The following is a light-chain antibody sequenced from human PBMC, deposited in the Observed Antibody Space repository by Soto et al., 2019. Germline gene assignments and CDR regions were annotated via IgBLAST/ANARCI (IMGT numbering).Light chain of an antibody. V-gene: IGLV2-8*01. J-gene: IGLJ2*01. Sequence: QSALTQPPSASGSPGQSVTISCTGTSSDVGGYNYVSWYQQHPGKAPKLMIYEVSKRPSGVPDRFSGSKSGNTASLTVSGILAEEGAVFFSSSFPGSNILVFGGGTKL. CDR2: EVS. CDR1: SSDVGGYNY. CDR3: SSFPGSNILV.